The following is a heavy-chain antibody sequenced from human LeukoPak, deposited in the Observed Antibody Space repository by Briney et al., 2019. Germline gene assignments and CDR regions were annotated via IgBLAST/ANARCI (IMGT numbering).Heavy chain of an antibody. Sequence: ASVKVSCKASGYTFTSYGINWVRQAPGQGLEWIGWISGHNGHTNYVQKMQGRVTMTTDTSTNTAYMELRNLTSDDTAVYYCAGGPGIAVAGVFDYWGQGSLVTVSS. D-gene: IGHD6-19*01. J-gene: IGHJ4*02. V-gene: IGHV1-18*04. CDR2: ISGHNGHT. CDR1: GYTFTSYG. CDR3: AGGPGIAVAGVFDY.